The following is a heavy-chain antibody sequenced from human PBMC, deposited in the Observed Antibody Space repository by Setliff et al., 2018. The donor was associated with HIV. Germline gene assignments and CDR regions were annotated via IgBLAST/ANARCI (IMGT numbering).Heavy chain of an antibody. CDR2: IKQDGSDT. J-gene: IGHJ3*02. V-gene: IGHV3-7*03. CDR3: ARAAKTPYSSSWSIPGAFDI. CDR1: GFTLSNYW. D-gene: IGHD6-13*01. Sequence: PGGSLRLSCAASGFTLSNYWMTWVRQAPGKGLEWVANIKQDGSDTYYADSVKGRFTVSRDNAKNLLYLEMNSLRGEDTAVYYCARAAKTPYSSSWSIPGAFDIWGQGTMVTVSS.